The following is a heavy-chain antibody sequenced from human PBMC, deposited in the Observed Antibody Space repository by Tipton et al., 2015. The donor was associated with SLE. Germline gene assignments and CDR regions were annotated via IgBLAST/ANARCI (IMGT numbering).Heavy chain of an antibody. D-gene: IGHD3-3*01. Sequence: TLSLTCVVSDKSFTGFYWTCSRHRPGKGLQCIEQITHSGDTNYNPALKGRITMPAYLSTRLFSLKLTSMTAADSAIYYCAKPLYDYWSPSPLGSWGQGALVTVSS. V-gene: IGHV4-34*10. CDR1: DKSFTGFY. CDR2: ITHSGDT. J-gene: IGHJ4*02. CDR3: AKPLYDYWSPSPLGS.